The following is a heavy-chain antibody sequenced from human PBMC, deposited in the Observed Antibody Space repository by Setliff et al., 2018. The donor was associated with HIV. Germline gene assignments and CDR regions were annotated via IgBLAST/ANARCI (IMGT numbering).Heavy chain of an antibody. J-gene: IGHJ3*01. Sequence: PSETLSLTCSVSGGSINSGHYYWSWIRQPPGKGLEWIGSIYFTGSSDNNPSLKSRVTLSVDTSKHQFSLKLSSVTAADTAVYYCARVQMAYAAFDVWGQGTMVTVSS. D-gene: IGHD4-17*01. CDR1: GGSINSGHYY. CDR2: IYFTGSS. CDR3: ARVQMAYAAFDV. V-gene: IGHV4-61*01.